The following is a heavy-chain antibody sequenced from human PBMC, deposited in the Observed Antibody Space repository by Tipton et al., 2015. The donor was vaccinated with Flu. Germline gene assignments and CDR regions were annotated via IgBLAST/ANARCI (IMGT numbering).Heavy chain of an antibody. CDR1: GFIFSRYA. J-gene: IGHJ4*02. Sequence: SLRLSCAASGFIFSRYAMSWVRQAPGKGLEWVANIKQGGGEKYYVDSVKGRFTISRDNAKNSLYLQMNSLRAEDTAVYYCARTRGGYCSSTRCFADYFDFWGQGTLVTVSS. CDR3: ARTRGGYCSSTRCFADYFDF. CDR2: IKQGGGEK. D-gene: IGHD2-2*01. V-gene: IGHV3-7*01.